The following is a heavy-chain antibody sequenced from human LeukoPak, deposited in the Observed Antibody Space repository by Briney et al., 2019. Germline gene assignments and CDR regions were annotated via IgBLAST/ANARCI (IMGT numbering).Heavy chain of an antibody. CDR3: TTFDYAAFLI. CDR2: IKSKTDGGTR. J-gene: IGHJ3*02. Sequence: KPGGSLRLSCAVSGFTSSNAWMSWVRQAPGKGLEWVGRIKSKTDGGTRDYAAPVKGRFTISRDDSKNTLYLQMNSLKTEDTAVYYCTTFDYAAFLIWGQWTMVTVSS. V-gene: IGHV3-15*01. D-gene: IGHD4/OR15-4a*01. CDR1: GFTSSNAW.